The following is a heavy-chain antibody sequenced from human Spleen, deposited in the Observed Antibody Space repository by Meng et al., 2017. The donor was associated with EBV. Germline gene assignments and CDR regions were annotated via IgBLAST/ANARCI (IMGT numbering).Heavy chain of an antibody. V-gene: IGHV4-30-2*01. D-gene: IGHD5-18*01. CDR3: AGGPTAMVTYFDY. Sequence: QLQLQDAGSGLVKPSQNLSLTCAVSGVSISSGGYSWSWIRQPPGKGLEWIGYMHHSGSTYNNPSLKSRVTISVDRSKNQFSLKLSSVTAADTAVYYCAGGPTAMVTYFDYWGQGTLVTVSS. CDR2: MHHSGST. J-gene: IGHJ4*02. CDR1: GVSISSGGYS.